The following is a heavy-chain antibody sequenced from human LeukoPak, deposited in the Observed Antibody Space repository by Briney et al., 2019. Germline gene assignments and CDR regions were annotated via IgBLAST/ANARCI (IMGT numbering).Heavy chain of an antibody. CDR3: ARGRGFLDY. Sequence: SETLALTCAVYGGSFSGYYWSWIRQPPVKGLEWIGEINHSGSTNYNPSLKSRVTISVDTSKNQFSLKLSSVTAADTAVYYCARGRGFLDYWGQGTLVNVSS. V-gene: IGHV4-34*01. J-gene: IGHJ4*02. CDR1: GGSFSGYY. D-gene: IGHD3-10*01. CDR2: INHSGST.